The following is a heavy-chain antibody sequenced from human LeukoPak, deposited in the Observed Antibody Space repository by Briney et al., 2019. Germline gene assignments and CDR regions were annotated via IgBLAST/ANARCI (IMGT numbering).Heavy chain of an antibody. CDR2: INPNSGGT. J-gene: IGHJ5*02. CDR3: ARIIYDSSGRNKNWFDP. Sequence: ASVKVSCKASGYTFTDYYVHWVRQAPGQGLEWMGWINPNSGGTNYALKFQGRVTMTRDTSISTAYMELSRLRSDDTAVYYCARIIYDSSGRNKNWFDPWGQGTLVTVSS. D-gene: IGHD3-22*01. CDR1: GYTFTDYY. V-gene: IGHV1-2*02.